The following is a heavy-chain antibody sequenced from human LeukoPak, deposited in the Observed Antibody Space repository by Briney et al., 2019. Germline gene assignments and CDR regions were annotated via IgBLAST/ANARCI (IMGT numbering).Heavy chain of an antibody. V-gene: IGHV3-7*01. CDR1: GFIFSDYW. J-gene: IGHJ4*02. CDR2: IKQDGSEK. D-gene: IGHD3-22*01. Sequence: GGSLRLSCAASGFIFSDYWMSWVRQAPGKGLEWVANIKQDGSEKYYVDSVKGRFTISRDNAKNSLYLQMNSLRAEDTSVYYCASHSSGCFGWGQGTLVTVSS. CDR3: ASHSSGCFG.